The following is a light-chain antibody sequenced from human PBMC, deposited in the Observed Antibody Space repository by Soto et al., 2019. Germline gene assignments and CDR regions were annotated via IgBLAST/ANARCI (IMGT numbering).Light chain of an antibody. CDR1: QSVRYNY. Sequence: EIVLTQSPGTLSLSPGEGATLSCRASQSVRYNYLAWYQQKPGQAPRLLIYGVSTRATGIPDRFSGSGSGTDFTLTISRLDPEDFAVYYCQQYGTSPRTFGQGTTVDIK. J-gene: IGKJ1*01. V-gene: IGKV3-20*01. CDR3: QQYGTSPRT. CDR2: GVS.